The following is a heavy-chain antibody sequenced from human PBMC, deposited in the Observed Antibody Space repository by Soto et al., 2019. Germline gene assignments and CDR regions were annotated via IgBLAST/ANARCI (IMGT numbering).Heavy chain of an antibody. CDR3: ASYCSSTSCYTPRKGYYGMDV. V-gene: IGHV4-31*03. CDR2: IYYSGST. D-gene: IGHD2-2*02. Sequence: PSETLSLTCTVSGGSISSGGYYWSWIRQHPGKGLEWIGYIYYSGSTYYNPSLKSRVTISVDTSKNQFSLKLSSVTAADTAVYYCASYCSSTSCYTPRKGYYGMDVWGQGTTVTVS. J-gene: IGHJ6*02. CDR1: GGSISSGGYY.